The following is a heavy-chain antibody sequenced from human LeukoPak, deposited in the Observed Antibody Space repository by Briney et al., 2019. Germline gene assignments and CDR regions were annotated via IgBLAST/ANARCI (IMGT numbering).Heavy chain of an antibody. CDR1: GFTFSSYA. CDR3: AKVLDYYDSSGYPV. CDR2: ISGSGGST. Sequence: GGSLRLSGEASGFTFSSYAMSWVRRAPGKGREGASAISGSGGSTYYADSVKGRFTISRDNSKNTLYLQMNSLRAEDTAVYYCAKVLDYYDSSGYPVWGQGTLVTVSS. J-gene: IGHJ1*01. D-gene: IGHD3-22*01. V-gene: IGHV3-23*01.